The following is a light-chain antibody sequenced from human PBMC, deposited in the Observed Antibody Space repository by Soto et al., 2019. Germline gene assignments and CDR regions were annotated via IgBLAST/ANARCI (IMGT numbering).Light chain of an antibody. CDR3: QVWDSYSDHVV. V-gene: IGLV3-21*02. J-gene: IGLJ3*02. Sequence: SSELTQPPSVSVAPGQTARITCGESNIGSKSVHWYQQKPGQAPVLVVSHDTDRPSGLPERFSGSNSGNTATLTISRVDAGDEADYFCQVWDSYSDHVVFGGGTKLTVL. CDR1: NIGSKS. CDR2: HDT.